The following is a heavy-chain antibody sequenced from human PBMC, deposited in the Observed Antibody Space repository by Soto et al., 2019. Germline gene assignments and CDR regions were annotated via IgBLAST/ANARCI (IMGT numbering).Heavy chain of an antibody. CDR1: GFTFSGVS. Sequence: GGSLRRSWEASGFTFSGVSMNWVRQVPGKGLEWVASISSGSSDTWYADSVKGRFIISRDNAQNSLFLQMNTLRPEDTAMYYCARVAYWGPGTQVTVSS. J-gene: IGHJ4*02. CDR2: ISSGSSDT. CDR3: ARVAY. V-gene: IGHV3-21*01.